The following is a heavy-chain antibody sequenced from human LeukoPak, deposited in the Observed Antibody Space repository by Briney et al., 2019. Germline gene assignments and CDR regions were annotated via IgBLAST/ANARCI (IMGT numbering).Heavy chain of an antibody. V-gene: IGHV4-4*07. J-gene: IGHJ5*02. Sequence: SETLSLTCTVSGGSISSYYWSWIRQPAGKGLEWIGRIYTSGSTNYNPSLKSRVTMSVDTSKNQFSLKLSSVTAADTAVYYCARVVSYYDSRGNRYNWFDPWGQGTLVTVSS. CDR3: ARVVSYYDSRGNRYNWFDP. CDR1: GGSISSYY. D-gene: IGHD3-22*01. CDR2: IYTSGST.